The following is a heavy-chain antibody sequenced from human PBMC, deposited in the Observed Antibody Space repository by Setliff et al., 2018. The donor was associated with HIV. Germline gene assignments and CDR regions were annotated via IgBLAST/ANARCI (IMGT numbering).Heavy chain of an antibody. D-gene: IGHD1-1*01. Sequence: GGSLRLSCVASGFIFSDFWMHWVRQRPGQGPMWISHVINDGSDASYAESVKGRFTVSRDNARNMVFLQMNNLRAEDSGVYYCVRGTGGLDSWGQGTQVTVSS. CDR1: GFIFSDFW. CDR2: VINDGSDA. J-gene: IGHJ4*02. CDR3: VRGTGGLDS. V-gene: IGHV3-74*01.